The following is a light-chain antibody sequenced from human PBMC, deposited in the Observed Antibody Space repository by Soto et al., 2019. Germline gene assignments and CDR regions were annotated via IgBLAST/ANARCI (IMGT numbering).Light chain of an antibody. CDR2: GDN. CDR3: AAWDGSLNNVL. V-gene: IGLV1-44*01. J-gene: IGLJ2*01. Sequence: QLVLTQPPSASGTPGQRVTTSCSGSGSSIGTNTVNWYRQLPGTAPKLLIYGDNQRPSGVPDRFSGSKSGTSASLAISGLQSEDEADYYCAAWDGSLNNVLFGGGTKVTVL. CDR1: GSSIGTNT.